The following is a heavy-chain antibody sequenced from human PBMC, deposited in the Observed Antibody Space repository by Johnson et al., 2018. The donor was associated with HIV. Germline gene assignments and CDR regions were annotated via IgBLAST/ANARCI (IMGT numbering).Heavy chain of an antibody. J-gene: IGHJ3*02. V-gene: IGHV3-30*02. CDR1: GFTFNSYG. CDR3: AKVYGFDYGDYYDAFDI. D-gene: IGHD4-17*01. CDR2: IRYDGSDK. Sequence: QVQLVESGGGVVQPGGSLRLSCAASGFTFNSYGMHWVRQAPGKGLEWVTFIRYDGSDKYYADSVKGRFTISRDNSKNTLYLQMNSLRAEETAVYYCAKVYGFDYGDYYDAFDIWGQGTMVTVSS.